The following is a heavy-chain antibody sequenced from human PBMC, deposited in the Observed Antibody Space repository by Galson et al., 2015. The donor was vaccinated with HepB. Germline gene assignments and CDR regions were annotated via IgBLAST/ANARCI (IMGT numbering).Heavy chain of an antibody. V-gene: IGHV3-23*01. CDR3: AKGFRGSLDI. D-gene: IGHD3-10*01. CDR2: ISDSGDRK. J-gene: IGHJ3*02. CDR1: GFTFSNYA. Sequence: SLRLSCAASGFTFSNYAMIWVRQSPGKGLEWLSEISDSGDRKYYADSVKGRFTVFRDNSNNILYVQLNRLRVEDAAMYYCAKGFRGSLDIWGQGTLVTVSS.